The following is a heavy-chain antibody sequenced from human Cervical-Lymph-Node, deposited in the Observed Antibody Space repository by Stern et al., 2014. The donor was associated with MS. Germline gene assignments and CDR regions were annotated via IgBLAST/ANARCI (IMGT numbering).Heavy chain of an antibody. V-gene: IGHV2-70*04. CDR2: LDWDDDK. CDR3: ARSPPYYEFWNDYYYFDY. D-gene: IGHD3-3*01. CDR1: GFSLSTSGMR. J-gene: IGHJ4*02. Sequence: QVTLKESGPALVKPTQTLTLTCTFSGFSLSTSGMRVSWIRQPPGNALEWLVRLDWDDDKFYSTSLKTRLTISKDTSNNQVVLTMTNMVPVDTATYYCARSPPYYEFWNDYYYFDYWGQGTLVAVSS.